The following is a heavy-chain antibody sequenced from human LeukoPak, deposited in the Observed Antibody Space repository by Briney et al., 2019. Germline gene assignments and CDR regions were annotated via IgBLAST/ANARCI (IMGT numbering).Heavy chain of an antibody. CDR2: INHSGST. Sequence: PSETLSLTCAVYGGSFSPYCWSWIRQPPGKGLEWIGEINHSGSTNYNPSLKSRVTISVDTSKNQFSLKLSSVTAADTAVYYCARGGFYCGGDCYVDYWGQGTLVTVSS. V-gene: IGHV4-34*01. J-gene: IGHJ4*02. CDR3: ARGGFYCGGDCYVDY. CDR1: GGSFSPYC. D-gene: IGHD2-21*02.